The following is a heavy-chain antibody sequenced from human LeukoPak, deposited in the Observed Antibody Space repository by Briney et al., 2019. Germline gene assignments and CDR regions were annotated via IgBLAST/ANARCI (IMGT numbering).Heavy chain of an antibody. V-gene: IGHV1-69*05. J-gene: IGHJ5*02. CDR2: IIPIFGTA. Sequence: SVKVSCKASGGTFSSYAISWVRQAPGQGLGWMGGIIPIFGTANYAQKFQGRVTITTDESTSTAYMELSSLRSEDTAVYYCARVEGGVVPAVLGSGWFDPWGQGTLVTVSS. CDR1: GGTFSSYA. CDR3: ARVEGGVVPAVLGSGWFDP. D-gene: IGHD2-2*01.